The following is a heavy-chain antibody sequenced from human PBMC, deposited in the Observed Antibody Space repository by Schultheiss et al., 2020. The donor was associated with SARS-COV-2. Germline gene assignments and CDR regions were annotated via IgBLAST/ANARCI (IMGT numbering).Heavy chain of an antibody. D-gene: IGHD4-17*01. CDR1: GFTFSSYW. J-gene: IGHJ4*02. V-gene: IGHV3-23*01. CDR3: AKGGLYGDYGNY. CDR2: ISGSGGST. Sequence: GESLKISCAASGFTFSSYWMHWVRQAPGKGLEWVSAISGSGGSTYYADSVKGRFTISRDNSKNTLYLQMNSLRAEDTAVYYCAKGGLYGDYGNYWGQGTLVTASS.